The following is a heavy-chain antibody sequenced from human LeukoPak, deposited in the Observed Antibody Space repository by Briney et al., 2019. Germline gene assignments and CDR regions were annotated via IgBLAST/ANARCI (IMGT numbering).Heavy chain of an antibody. CDR1: GYTFTSYA. D-gene: IGHD6-19*01. CDR2: INTNTGNP. J-gene: IGHJ6*03. V-gene: IGHV7-4-1*02. CDR3: ARGSIAVAGTGRYYYYYMDV. Sequence: GASVKVSCKASGYTFTSYAMNWVRQAPGQGLEWMGWINTNTGNPTYAQGFTGRFVFSLDTSVSTAYLQISSLKAEDTTVYYCARGSIAVAGTGRYYYYYMDVWGKGTTVTVSS.